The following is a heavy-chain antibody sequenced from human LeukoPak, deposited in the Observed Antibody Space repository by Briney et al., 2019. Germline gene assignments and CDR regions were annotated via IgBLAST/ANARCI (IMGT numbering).Heavy chain of an antibody. CDR3: ARLSGYYDSSGYYPNWFDP. D-gene: IGHD3-22*01. Sequence: ASVKVSCKASGYTFTGYYMHWVRQAPGQGLEWMGRINTNSGGTTYAQKFQGRVTMTRDTSISTAYMELSRLRSDDTAVYYCARLSGYYDSSGYYPNWFDPWGQGTLVTVSS. CDR2: INTNSGGT. J-gene: IGHJ5*02. CDR1: GYTFTGYY. V-gene: IGHV1-2*06.